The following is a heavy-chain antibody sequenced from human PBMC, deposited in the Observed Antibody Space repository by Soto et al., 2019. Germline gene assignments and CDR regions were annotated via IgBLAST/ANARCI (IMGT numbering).Heavy chain of an antibody. D-gene: IGHD5-12*01. CDR1: GYVITSGYY. J-gene: IGHJ4*02. CDR3: ARYFHTYSGPPI. V-gene: IGHV4-38-2*01. Sequence: SETLSLTCVVSGYVITSGYYWGWIRQPPGKGLEWIGTVGHSGSTYYDPSLQGRVTISMDTSKNQFSLKLTSVTAADTALYYCARYFHTYSGPPIWGQGTLVTVSS. CDR2: VGHSGST.